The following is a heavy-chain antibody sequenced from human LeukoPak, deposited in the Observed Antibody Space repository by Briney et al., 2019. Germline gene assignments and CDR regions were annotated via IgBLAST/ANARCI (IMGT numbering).Heavy chain of an antibody. CDR3: TKDFCPVYDSSGYYPW. D-gene: IGHD3-22*01. J-gene: IGHJ4*02. V-gene: IGHV3-23*01. Sequence: GGSLRLSCAASGFTFSSYAMSWVRQAPGKGLEGVSSIVGSGDSTYYSDSVKGRFTISRDNSKNTLYLQMNSLRAEDTAVYYCTKDFCPVYDSSGYYPWWGQGTLVTVSS. CDR1: GFTFSSYA. CDR2: IVGSGDST.